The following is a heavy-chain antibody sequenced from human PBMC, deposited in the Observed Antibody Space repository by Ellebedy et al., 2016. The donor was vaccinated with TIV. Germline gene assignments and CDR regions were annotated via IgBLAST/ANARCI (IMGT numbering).Heavy chain of an antibody. Sequence: PGGSLRLSCAASGFIFSNYWMSWVRHTPGKGLEWVAHVKEYGSENFYVDSVKGRFTISRDNAKNSLYLQMNSLRAEDTAVYYCARDVGSGWFDYWGQGTLVTVSS. J-gene: IGHJ4*02. CDR3: ARDVGSGWFDY. CDR2: VKEYGSEN. D-gene: IGHD6-19*01. CDR1: GFIFSNYW. V-gene: IGHV3-7*01.